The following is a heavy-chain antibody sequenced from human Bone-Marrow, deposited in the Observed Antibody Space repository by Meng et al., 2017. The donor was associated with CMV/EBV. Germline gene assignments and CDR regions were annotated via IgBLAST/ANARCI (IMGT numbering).Heavy chain of an antibody. Sequence: ASVKVSCKASGGTFSSYTISWVRQAPGQGLEWMGWINPNSGGTNYAQKFQGRVTMTRDTSISTAYMELSRLRSDDTAVYYCARDGRDPKITYYYDSSGYSPDYWGQGTLVTVSS. D-gene: IGHD3-22*01. CDR1: GGTFSSYT. CDR2: INPNSGGT. CDR3: ARDGRDPKITYYYDSSGYSPDY. V-gene: IGHV1-2*02. J-gene: IGHJ4*02.